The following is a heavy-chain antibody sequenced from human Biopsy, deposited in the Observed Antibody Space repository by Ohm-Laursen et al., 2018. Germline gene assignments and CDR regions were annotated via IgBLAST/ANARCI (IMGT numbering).Heavy chain of an antibody. J-gene: IGHJ4*02. CDR2: FAPENGIT. V-gene: IGHV1-24*01. D-gene: IGHD1-1*01. CDR1: GYTLTELS. CDR3: AADINVWNVNY. Sequence: SVKVSCKVSGYTLTELSMHWVRQAPGKGLEWMGGFAPENGITVYAQNFQARVSMTEDTSTDTAYMELRSLRSEDTAVYYCAADINVWNVNYWGQGTQVTVSS.